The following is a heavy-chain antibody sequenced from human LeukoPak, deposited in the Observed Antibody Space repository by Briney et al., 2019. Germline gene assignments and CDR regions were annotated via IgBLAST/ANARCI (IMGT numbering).Heavy chain of an antibody. CDR1: GFTFTDEY. V-gene: IGHV1-2*02. CDR3: ARDPKSQLLLDY. D-gene: IGHD2-2*01. CDR2: INPYSGAI. Sequence: ASVKVSCKSSGFTFTDEYIHWVRQAPGQGLEWMGWINPYSGAINYAQKFQGRVTLTRDRSISTAYMELSRLTSGDTAVYYCARDPKSQLLLDYWGQGTLVTVSS. J-gene: IGHJ4*02.